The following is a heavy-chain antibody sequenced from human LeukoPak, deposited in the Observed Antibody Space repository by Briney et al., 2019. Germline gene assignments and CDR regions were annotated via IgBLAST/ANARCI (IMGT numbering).Heavy chain of an antibody. Sequence: SETLSLTCNVSGASIRSNSWSWIRQPPGKGLEWIGYIYYGGNTNYNPSLQSRVTISVDTSKNQFSLQLKSVTAADTALYYCARDFQGITTFGVAPPGGVDPWGQGTLVIVSS. D-gene: IGHD3-3*01. CDR3: ARDFQGITTFGVAPPGGVDP. J-gene: IGHJ5*02. CDR2: IYYGGNT. CDR1: GASIRSNS. V-gene: IGHV4-59*01.